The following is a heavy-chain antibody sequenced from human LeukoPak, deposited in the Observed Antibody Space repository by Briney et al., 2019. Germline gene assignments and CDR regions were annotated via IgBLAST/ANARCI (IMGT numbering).Heavy chain of an antibody. J-gene: IGHJ4*02. Sequence: PGGSLRLSCAASGFTFSSYAMSWVRQAPGKGLGWXXAISGSGGSTYYADSVKGRFTISRGNSKNTLYLQMNSLRAEDTAVYYCAKDWDSSGYPYFDYWGQGTLVTVSS. D-gene: IGHD3-22*01. V-gene: IGHV3-23*01. CDR3: AKDWDSSGYPYFDY. CDR2: ISGSGGST. CDR1: GFTFSSYA.